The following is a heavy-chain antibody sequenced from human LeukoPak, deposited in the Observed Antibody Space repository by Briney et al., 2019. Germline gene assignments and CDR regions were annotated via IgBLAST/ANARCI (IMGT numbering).Heavy chain of an antibody. CDR1: GFTFSSYA. V-gene: IGHV3-23*01. CDR2: ISGSGGST. D-gene: IGHD3-3*01. J-gene: IGHJ4*02. Sequence: GGSLRLSCAASGFTFSSYAMSWVRQAPGKGLEWVSAISGSGGSTYYADSVKGRFTISRDNSKNTLYLQMNSLRAEDTAVYYCAKSEDRLWSGYSFDYWGQGTLVTVSS. CDR3: AKSEDRLWSGYSFDY.